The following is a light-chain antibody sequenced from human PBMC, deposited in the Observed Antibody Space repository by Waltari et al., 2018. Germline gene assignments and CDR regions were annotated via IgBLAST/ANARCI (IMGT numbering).Light chain of an antibody. Sequence: QSVLTQPPSTSGTPGQRVIISCSGSSSNIGGNVVNWYQQIPRTAPKLLIYSSDQRPSGVPDRFSGSKSGTSASLAISGLQSEDEAYYYCVAWDDSLTGYVFGTGTKVTVL. V-gene: IGLV1-44*01. J-gene: IGLJ1*01. CDR3: VAWDDSLTGYV. CDR1: SSNIGGNV. CDR2: SSD.